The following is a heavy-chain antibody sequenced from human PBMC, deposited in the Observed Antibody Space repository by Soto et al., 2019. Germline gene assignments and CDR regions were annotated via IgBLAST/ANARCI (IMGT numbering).Heavy chain of an antibody. J-gene: IGHJ6*02. V-gene: IGHV3-30*18. CDR2: ISYDGSNK. CDR1: GFTFSSYG. CDR3: TKRRNVLRFLEWSSGMEV. D-gene: IGHD3-3*01. Sequence: GGSLRLSCAASGFTFSSYGMHWVRQAPGKGLEWVAVISYDGSNKYYADSVKGRFTISRDNSKNTLYLQMNSLRAEDTAVDYCTKRRNVLRFLEWSSGMEVWGQGTTVTVSS.